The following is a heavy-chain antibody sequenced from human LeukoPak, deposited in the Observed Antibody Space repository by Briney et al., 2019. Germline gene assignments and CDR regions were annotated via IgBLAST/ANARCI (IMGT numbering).Heavy chain of an antibody. CDR2: INHSGST. CDR3: ARGRCNVLCSSTSCYTLGYFDY. J-gene: IGHJ4*02. CDR1: GGSFSGYY. V-gene: IGHV4-34*01. D-gene: IGHD2-2*02. Sequence: PSETLSLTCAAYGGSFSGYYWSWIRQPPGKGLEWIGEINHSGSTNYNPSLKSRVTISVDTSKNQFSLKLSSVTAADTAVYYCARGRCNVLCSSTSCYTLGYFDYWGQGTLVTVSS.